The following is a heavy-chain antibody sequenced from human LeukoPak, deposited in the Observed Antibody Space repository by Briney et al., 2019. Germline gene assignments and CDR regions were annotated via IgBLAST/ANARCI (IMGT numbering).Heavy chain of an antibody. CDR1: GFTFSSYW. Sequence: PGGSLRLSCAASGFTFSSYWMSWVRQAPGKGLEWVTNIKQDGSEKYYVDSVKGRFTISRDNAKNSLYLQMNGLRAEDTAVYYCARGLSSISEAYWGQGTLVTVSS. V-gene: IGHV3-7*01. J-gene: IGHJ4*02. CDR2: IKQDGSEK. D-gene: IGHD2-2*01. CDR3: ARGLSSISEAY.